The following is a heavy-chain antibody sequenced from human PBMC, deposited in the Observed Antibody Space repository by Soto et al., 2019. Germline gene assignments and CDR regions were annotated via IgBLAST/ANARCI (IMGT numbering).Heavy chain of an antibody. CDR1: GGSFSGYY. CDR3: ARGARGYCSSWYRGLNWFDP. D-gene: IGHD6-13*01. J-gene: IGHJ5*02. Sequence: QVQLQQWGAGLLKPSETLSLTCAVYGGSFSGYYWSWIRQPPGKGLEWIGEINHSGSTNYNPSLKSRVTISVDTSKNQFSLKLSSVTAADTAVYYCARGARGYCSSWYRGLNWFDPWGQGTLVTVSS. CDR2: INHSGST. V-gene: IGHV4-34*01.